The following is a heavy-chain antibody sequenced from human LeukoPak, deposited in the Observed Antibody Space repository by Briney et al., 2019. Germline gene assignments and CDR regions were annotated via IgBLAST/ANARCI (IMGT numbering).Heavy chain of an antibody. CDR1: GFTFSSYA. J-gene: IGHJ1*01. Sequence: GGSLRLSCAASGFTFSSYAMSWVRQAPGKGLEWVSAISGSGGSTYYADSVKGRFTISRDNSKNTLYLQMNSLRAEDTAVYYCARGLSLAEYFQHWGQGTLVTVSS. CDR2: ISGSGGST. CDR3: ARGLSLAEYFQH. V-gene: IGHV3-23*01. D-gene: IGHD2-2*01.